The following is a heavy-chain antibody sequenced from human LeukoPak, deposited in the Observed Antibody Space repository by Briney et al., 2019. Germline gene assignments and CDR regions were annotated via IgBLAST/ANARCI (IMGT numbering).Heavy chain of an antibody. J-gene: IGHJ4*02. CDR2: IYYSGST. V-gene: IGHV4-39*01. CDR3: ARGRPYSGGYHLDY. CDR1: GDSVSSRNYY. Sequence: ESGPGLVKPSETLSLTCTVFGDSVSSRNYYWAWFRQPPGKGLEWIGNIYYSGSTYYNPSLKSRVTMSVDTSKNQFFLKLNSVTAADTAVYYCARGRPYSGGYHLDYWGQGTLVTVSA. D-gene: IGHD1-26*01.